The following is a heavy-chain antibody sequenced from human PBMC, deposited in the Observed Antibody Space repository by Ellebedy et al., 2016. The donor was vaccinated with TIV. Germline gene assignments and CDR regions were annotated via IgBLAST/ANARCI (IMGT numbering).Heavy chain of an antibody. J-gene: IGHJ4*02. CDR3: ARAGLITGNDY. D-gene: IGHD1-14*01. CDR2: IHHSGTT. Sequence: SETLSLTXGVSGGSISSGGFSWSWIRQSPGKSLEWIGYIHHSGTTSFHPSLKSRVTISVDRSRNQFSLKLTSVTAADTAVYYCARAGLITGNDYWGQGILVTVSS. V-gene: IGHV4-30-2*06. CDR1: GGSISSGGFS.